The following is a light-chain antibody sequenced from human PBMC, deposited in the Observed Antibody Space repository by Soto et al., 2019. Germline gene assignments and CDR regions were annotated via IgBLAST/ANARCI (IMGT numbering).Light chain of an antibody. CDR1: QVISSY. CDR2: AAS. CDR3: QQYYSYPPT. J-gene: IGKJ1*01. Sequence: AIRMTQSPSSLSASTRDRVTITCRASQVISSYLAWYQQKLGKAPKLLIYAASTLQSGVPSRFSGSGSGTDFTLTISCLQSEDFATYYCQQYYSYPPTFGQGTKVDIK. V-gene: IGKV1-8*01.